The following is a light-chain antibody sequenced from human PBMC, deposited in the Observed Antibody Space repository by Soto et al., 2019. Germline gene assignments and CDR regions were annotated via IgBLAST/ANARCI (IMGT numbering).Light chain of an antibody. CDR3: SSYAGSKNFV. J-gene: IGLJ1*01. Sequence: QSALTQPPSASGSPGQSVTISCTGTSSDVGGYNYVSWYQQHPGKPPKLMIYEFSKRPSGVPDRFSGSKSGNTASLTVSGLQAEDEADYYCSSYAGSKNFVFGTGTKLTVL. V-gene: IGLV2-8*01. CDR2: EFS. CDR1: SSDVGGYNY.